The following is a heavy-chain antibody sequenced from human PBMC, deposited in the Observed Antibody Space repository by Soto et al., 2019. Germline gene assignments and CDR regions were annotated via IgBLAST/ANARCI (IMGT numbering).Heavy chain of an antibody. Sequence: QVQLQESGPGLVKSSETLSLTCTVSAGSISSHYWSWIRQPVGKGLEWIGHIYASGTTNYNPSLKNRVTMSVDTSKNQFSLRLNSVTAADTAVYYCARDGLDWSIEGLDVWGRGTTVTVSS. J-gene: IGHJ6*02. CDR3: ARDGLDWSIEGLDV. CDR2: IYASGTT. D-gene: IGHD3-9*01. V-gene: IGHV4-4*07. CDR1: AGSISSHY.